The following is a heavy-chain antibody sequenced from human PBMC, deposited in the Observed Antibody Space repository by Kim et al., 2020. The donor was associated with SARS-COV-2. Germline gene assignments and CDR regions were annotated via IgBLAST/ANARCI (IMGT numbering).Heavy chain of an antibody. CDR3: ARPNHSSSWSYFDY. CDR1: GFTFSSYS. CDR2: ISSSSSDI. V-gene: IGHV3-21*01. J-gene: IGHJ4*02. Sequence: GGSLRLSCAASGFTFSSYSMNWVRQAPGKGLEWVSSISSSSSDIYYADSVKGRFTISRDNAKNSLYLQMNSLRAEDTAVYYFARPNHSSSWSYFDYWGQGTLVTVSS. D-gene: IGHD6-13*01.